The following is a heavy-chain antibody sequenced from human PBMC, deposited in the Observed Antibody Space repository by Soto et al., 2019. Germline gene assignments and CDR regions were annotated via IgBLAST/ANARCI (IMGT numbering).Heavy chain of an antibody. D-gene: IGHD5-18*01. J-gene: IGHJ4*02. CDR3: ARGGPGYSYGAQFEY. V-gene: IGHV1-69*01. CDR2: IIPIFGTA. Sequence: QVQLVQSGAEVKKPGSSVKVSCKASGGTFSSYAISWVRQAPGQGLEWMGGIIPIFGTANYAHKFQGRVTITEYESTRTAYMERRSLRSEDTVVYYCARGGPGYSYGAQFEYWGQGTLVPVS. CDR1: GGTFSSYA.